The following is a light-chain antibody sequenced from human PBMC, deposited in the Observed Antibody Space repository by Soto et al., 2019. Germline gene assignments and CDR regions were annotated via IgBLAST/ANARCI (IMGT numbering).Light chain of an antibody. Sequence: QSVLTQPASVSGSPGQSITIPCTGTSSDVGSYNLVSCYQQHPGKAPKLMIYEGSKRPSGVSNRFSGSKSGNTASLTISGLQAEDEADYYCCSYAGSSTPVVFGGGTKLTVL. V-gene: IGLV2-23*01. CDR2: EGS. CDR1: SSDVGSYNL. J-gene: IGLJ2*01. CDR3: CSYAGSSTPVV.